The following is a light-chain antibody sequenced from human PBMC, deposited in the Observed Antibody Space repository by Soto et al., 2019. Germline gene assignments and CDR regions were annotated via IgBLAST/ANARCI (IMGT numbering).Light chain of an antibody. Sequence: EIVSTQSPATLSLSPGERATLSCRASQSVSSYLAWYQQKPGQSPRLLIYDASNRATGIPARFSGSGSGTDFTLTISSLEPEDFAVYYCQQRSSWLTFGGGTKVEIK. CDR2: DAS. V-gene: IGKV3-11*01. J-gene: IGKJ4*01. CDR3: QQRSSWLT. CDR1: QSVSSY.